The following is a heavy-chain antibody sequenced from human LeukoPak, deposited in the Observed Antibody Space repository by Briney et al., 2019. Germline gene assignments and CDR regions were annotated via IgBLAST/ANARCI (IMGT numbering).Heavy chain of an antibody. D-gene: IGHD6-13*01. CDR1: GFTLSNYW. V-gene: IGHV3-74*01. CDR3: ARTRYSGSCMEV. J-gene: IGHJ6*03. CDR2: MNSDGSST. Sequence: GGSLRLSCAASGFTLSNYWMHWVRQVPGKGLVWVSRMNSDGSSTNYADSVKGRFTISGDNAKNTLYLQMNSLRAEDTAMYYCARTRYSGSCMEVWGKGTTVTASS.